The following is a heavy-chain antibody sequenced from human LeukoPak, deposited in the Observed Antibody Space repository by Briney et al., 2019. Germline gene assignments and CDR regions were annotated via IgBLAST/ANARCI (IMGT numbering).Heavy chain of an antibody. J-gene: IGHJ4*02. CDR2: IKSDGAGT. Sequence: GGSLRLSCAASGFTFSSYGMHWVRQAPGKGLVWVSGIKSDGAGTSYVDSVKGRFTISRDNAKNTLDLQMNSLRAEDTAVYYCARGGYGAYMGWGQGMLVTVSS. CDR1: GFTFSSYG. V-gene: IGHV3-74*01. CDR3: ARGGYGAYMG. D-gene: IGHD4-17*01.